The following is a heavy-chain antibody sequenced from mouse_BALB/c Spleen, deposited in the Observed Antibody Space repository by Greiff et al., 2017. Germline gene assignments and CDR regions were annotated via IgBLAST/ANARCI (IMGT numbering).Heavy chain of an antibody. D-gene: IGHD1-1*01. CDR1: GYYFTGYF. CDR2: INPYNGNT. CDR3: ARGTTVVATTRRYIDY. V-gene: IGHV1-20*02. J-gene: IGHJ2*01. Sequence: VQLQQSGPELVKPGASVKISCKASGYYFTGYFMNWVMQSHGKSLEWIGRINPYNGNTFYNQKFKGKATLTVDKSSSTAHMELRSLSSEDSAVYYCARGTTVVATTRRYIDYWGQGTTLTVSS.